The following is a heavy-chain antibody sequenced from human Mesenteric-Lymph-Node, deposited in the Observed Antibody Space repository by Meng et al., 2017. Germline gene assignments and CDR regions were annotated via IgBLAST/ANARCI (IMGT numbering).Heavy chain of an antibody. Sequence: LQAPVPGLGKPSATLSLTLTVSGGSLGNSDYFWDWIRQSPGKGLEWIGGVRYSGTAYDNPSLTSRVTISVDTSKNQFSLKLSSVTAADTAVYYCARVAAAGNEWFDPWGQGTLVTVSS. D-gene: IGHD6-13*01. CDR1: GGSLGNSDYF. CDR2: VRYSGTA. V-gene: IGHV4-39*07. CDR3: ARVAAAGNEWFDP. J-gene: IGHJ5*02.